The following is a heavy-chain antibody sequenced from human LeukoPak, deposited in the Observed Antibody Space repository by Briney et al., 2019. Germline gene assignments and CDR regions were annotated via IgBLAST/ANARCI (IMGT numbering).Heavy chain of an antibody. J-gene: IGHJ6*03. V-gene: IGHV4-4*07. CDR3: ARDNSDNIVATSYYYYMDV. D-gene: IGHD5-12*01. CDR2: IYTSGST. CDR1: GGSISSYY. Sequence: SETLSLTCTVSGGSISSYYWSWIRQPAGKGLEWIGRIYTSGSTNYNPSLKSRVTMSVDTSKNQFSLKLSSVTAADTAVYYCARDNSDNIVATSYYYYMDVWGKGTTVTISS.